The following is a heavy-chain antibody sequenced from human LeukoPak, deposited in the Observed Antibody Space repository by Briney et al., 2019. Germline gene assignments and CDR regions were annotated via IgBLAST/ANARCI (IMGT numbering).Heavy chain of an antibody. CDR2: MNPNSGNT. J-gene: IGHJ4*02. D-gene: IGHD4-11*01. V-gene: IGHV1-8*03. Sequence: ASVKVSCKASGYTFTNYDINWVRQATGQGLEWMGWMNPNSGNTGYAQKFQGRVTFTTNTSISTAYMELSSLRAEDTAVYYCAAISPATRGNYATPIGDYWGQGTLVTVSS. CDR3: AAISPATRGNYATPIGDY. CDR1: GYTFTNYD.